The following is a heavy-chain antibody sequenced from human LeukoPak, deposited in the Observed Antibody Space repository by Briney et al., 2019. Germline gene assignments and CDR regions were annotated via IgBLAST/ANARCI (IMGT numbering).Heavy chain of an antibody. V-gene: IGHV3-64D*06. J-gene: IGHJ4*02. CDR1: GFTFSSYA. CDR2: ISSNGGST. CDR3: VKDLGISVTTAPGFDY. D-gene: IGHD4-17*01. Sequence: PGGSLRLSCSASGFTFSSYAMHWVRQAPGKGLECVSAISSNGGSTYYAGSVKGRFTISRDNSKNTLYLQMSSLRAEDTAVYYCVKDLGISVTTAPGFDYWGQGTLVTVSS.